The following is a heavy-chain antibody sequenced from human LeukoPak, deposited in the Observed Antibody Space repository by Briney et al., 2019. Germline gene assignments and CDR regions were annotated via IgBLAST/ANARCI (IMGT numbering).Heavy chain of an antibody. Sequence: GGSLRLSCTASGFTFRTYAMNWVRQAPGKGLEWLSGISGSGNGTYYADSVKGRFIVSRDNSKNMVYLQMNSLTVEDTATYYCAKRTMSAFDSWGQGTLLIVSS. V-gene: IGHV3-23*01. CDR1: GFTFRTYA. CDR2: ISGSGNGT. CDR3: AKRTMSAFDS. J-gene: IGHJ4*02.